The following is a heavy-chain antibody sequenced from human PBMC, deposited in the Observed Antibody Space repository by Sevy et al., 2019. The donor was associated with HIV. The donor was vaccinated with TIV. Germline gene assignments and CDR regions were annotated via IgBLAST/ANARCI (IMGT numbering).Heavy chain of an antibody. Sequence: GGSLRLSCEVPASTFSSYAMSWVRQAPGKGLEWVSAISRVGDNTYYADSVKGRFTISRDNSKNTLYLQMNCLRGDDTAVYYCAKQPDYWGRGTLVTVSS. CDR3: AKQPDY. J-gene: IGHJ4*02. CDR2: ISRVGDNT. V-gene: IGHV3-23*01. CDR1: ASTFSSYA.